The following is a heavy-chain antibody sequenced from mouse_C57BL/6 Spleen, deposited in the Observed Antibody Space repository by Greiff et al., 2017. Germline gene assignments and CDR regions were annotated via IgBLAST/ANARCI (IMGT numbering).Heavy chain of an antibody. D-gene: IGHD3-2*02. CDR3: ARSELRLRDYAMDY. CDR2: INPNNGGT. V-gene: IGHV1-18*01. CDR1: GYTFTDYN. J-gene: IGHJ4*01. Sequence: EVQLVESGPELVKPGASVKIPCKASGYTFTDYNMDWVKQSHGKSLEWIGDINPNNGGTIYNQKFKGKATLTVDKSSSTAYMELRSLTSEDTAVYYCARSELRLRDYAMDYWGQGTSVTVSS.